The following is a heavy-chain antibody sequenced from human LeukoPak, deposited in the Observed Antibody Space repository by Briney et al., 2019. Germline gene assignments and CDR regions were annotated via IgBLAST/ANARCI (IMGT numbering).Heavy chain of an antibody. D-gene: IGHD3-22*01. CDR1: GFTFSRFA. CDR3: ARDANYFDSSGYLIPFDS. J-gene: IGHJ4*02. CDR2: ISGSDGTT. V-gene: IGHV3-23*01. Sequence: PGGSLRLSCAASGFTFSRFAMSWVRQAPGKDLEWVSSISGSDGTTYYAESVEGRFTISRDNSKNILYLQMNSLRADDTAVYYCARDANYFDSSGYLIPFDSWGQGTLVTVSS.